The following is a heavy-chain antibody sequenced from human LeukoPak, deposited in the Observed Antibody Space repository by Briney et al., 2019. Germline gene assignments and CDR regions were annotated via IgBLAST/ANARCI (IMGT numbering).Heavy chain of an antibody. V-gene: IGHV3-23*01. CDR3: ARAPGHMGFFDY. Sequence: GGSLRLSCAASGFTFSSFAMSWVRQAPGKGLEWVSFISGSGGSTHYADSVKGRFTISRDNAKNSLYLQMNSLRAEDTAVYYCARAPGHMGFFDYWGQGSLVTVSS. CDR2: ISGSGGST. D-gene: IGHD2-21*01. CDR1: GFTFSSFA. J-gene: IGHJ4*02.